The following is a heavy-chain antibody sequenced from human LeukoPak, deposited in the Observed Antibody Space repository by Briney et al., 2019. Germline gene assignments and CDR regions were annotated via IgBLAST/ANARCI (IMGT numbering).Heavy chain of an antibody. J-gene: IGHJ6*02. Sequence: SQTLSLTCAVSGGSISSGGYSWSWIRQPPGKGLEWIGYIYHSGSTYYNPSLKSRVTISVDGSKNQFSLKLGSVTAADTAVYYCARQNNYYDSSGSRYYYYGMDVWGQGTTVTVSS. CDR3: ARQNNYYDSSGSRYYYYGMDV. CDR2: IYHSGST. CDR1: GGSISSGGYS. D-gene: IGHD3-22*01. V-gene: IGHV4-30-2*01.